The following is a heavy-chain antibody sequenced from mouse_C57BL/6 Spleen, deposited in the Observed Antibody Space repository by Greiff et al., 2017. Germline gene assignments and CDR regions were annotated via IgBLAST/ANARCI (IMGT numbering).Heavy chain of an antibody. CDR3: ASSAYYSNLYYFDY. J-gene: IGHJ2*01. CDR2: IYPGNSDT. CDR1: GYTFTSYW. D-gene: IGHD2-5*01. V-gene: IGHV1-5*01. Sequence: VQLQQSGTVLARPGASVKMSCKTSGYTFTSYWMHWVKQRPGQGLEWIGAIYPGNSDTSYNQKFMGKAKLTAVTSASTAYMELSSLTNEDSAVFYGASSAYYSNLYYFDYWGQGTTLTVSS.